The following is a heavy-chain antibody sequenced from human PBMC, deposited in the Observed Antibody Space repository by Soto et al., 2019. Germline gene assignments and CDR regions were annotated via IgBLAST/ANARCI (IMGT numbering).Heavy chain of an antibody. D-gene: IGHD6-19*01. CDR3: ARGIAVAGNYFNY. V-gene: IGHV4-61*01. J-gene: IGHJ4*02. CDR2: IYYSGST. Sequence: QVQLQESGPGLVKPSETLSLTCTVSGGSVSSGNYFWTWIRQPPGKGLEWIGYIYYSGSTNYNPSLKSRVTISLDTSKNQFSLKLSSVTAADTAXYYCARGIAVAGNYFNYWGQGTLLTVSS. CDR1: GGSVSSGNYF.